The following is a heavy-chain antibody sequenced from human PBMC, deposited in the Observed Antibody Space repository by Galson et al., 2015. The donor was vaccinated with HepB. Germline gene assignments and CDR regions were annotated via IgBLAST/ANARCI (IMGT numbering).Heavy chain of an antibody. D-gene: IGHD6-19*01. CDR1: GFTFSYYA. CDR3: AKVFPEKTDGWYRQALYYFDS. Sequence: SLRLSCAASGFTFSYYAMAWVRQAPGKGLEWISAITPSGDNIYSADSMKGRFFISRDNSQNTLFLQMNSLRADDTAIYFCAKVFPEKTDGWYRQALYYFDSWGQGTRVTGSS. J-gene: IGHJ4*02. CDR2: ITPSGDNI. V-gene: IGHV3-23*01.